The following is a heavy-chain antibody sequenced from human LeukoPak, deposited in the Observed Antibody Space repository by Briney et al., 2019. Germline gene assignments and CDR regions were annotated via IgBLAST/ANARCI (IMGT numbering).Heavy chain of an antibody. Sequence: PSETLSLTCTVSGGSISSYYWSWIRQPPGKGLEWIGYIYYSGSTNYNPSLKSRVTISVDTSKNQFSLKLSSVTAADTAVYYCARTGRRTWWFDPWGQGTLVTVSS. D-gene: IGHD1-7*01. J-gene: IGHJ5*02. V-gene: IGHV4-59*01. CDR1: GGSISSYY. CDR3: ARTGRRTWWFDP. CDR2: IYYSGST.